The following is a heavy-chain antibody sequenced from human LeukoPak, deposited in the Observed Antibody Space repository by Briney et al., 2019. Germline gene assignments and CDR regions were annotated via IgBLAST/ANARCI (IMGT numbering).Heavy chain of an antibody. V-gene: IGHV1-3*01. D-gene: IGHD2/OR15-2a*01. J-gene: IGHJ5*02. Sequence: GASVTVSRKASGYTFTTYALHWVRQAPGQRLEWMGWINAGNGDTKYSQKFQGRVTITRDTSASTAYMELSSLRSEDTAVYYCASQILNWFDPWGQGTLVTVSS. CDR2: INAGNGDT. CDR1: GYTFTTYA. CDR3: ASQILNWFDP.